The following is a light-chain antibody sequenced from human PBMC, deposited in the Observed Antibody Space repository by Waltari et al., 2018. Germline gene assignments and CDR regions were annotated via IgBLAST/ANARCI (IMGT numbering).Light chain of an antibody. J-gene: IGLJ3*02. CDR1: SSDVGGYKY. CDR2: DVS. CDR3: CSCAGSYSWV. V-gene: IGLV2-11*01. Sequence: QSALTQPRSVSESPGQSVSISCTGTSSDVGGYKYVSWYQQHPGKAPKHMIYDVSKRPSGVPERFSRSKSGNTASLTISGLQAEDEADYYCCSCAGSYSWVFGGGTKVTVL.